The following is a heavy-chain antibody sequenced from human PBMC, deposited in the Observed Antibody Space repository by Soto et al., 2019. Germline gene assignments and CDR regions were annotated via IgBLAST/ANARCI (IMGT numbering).Heavy chain of an antibody. Sequence: SETLSLTCAVSSGSISSSNWWSWVRQPPGKGLEWIGEIYHSGSTNYNPSLKSRVTISVDKSKNQFSLKLSSVTAADTAVYYCAREEAVDGIVEYWGQGTLVTVSS. V-gene: IGHV4-4*02. J-gene: IGHJ4*02. D-gene: IGHD6-19*01. CDR3: AREEAVDGIVEY. CDR1: SGSISSSNW. CDR2: IYHSGST.